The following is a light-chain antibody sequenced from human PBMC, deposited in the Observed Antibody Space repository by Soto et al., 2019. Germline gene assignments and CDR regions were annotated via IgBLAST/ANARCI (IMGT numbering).Light chain of an antibody. Sequence: EIVLTQSPGTLSLSPGARATLSCRASQSVSSSYLAWYQQKPGQAPRLLIYGALNRATGIPDRFSASGSGTDFTLTISRLEPEDFAMYYCQQYGSSPPYTFGQGTKLEIK. J-gene: IGKJ2*01. V-gene: IGKV3-20*01. CDR2: GAL. CDR1: QSVSSSY. CDR3: QQYGSSPPYT.